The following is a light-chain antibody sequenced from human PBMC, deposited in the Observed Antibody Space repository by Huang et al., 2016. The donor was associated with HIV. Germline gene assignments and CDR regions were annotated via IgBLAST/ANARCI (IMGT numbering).Light chain of an antibody. Sequence: ERVMTQSPATLSVAPGETVTLSCRASHSVSSNLAWYQQQPGQAPRLLIHGASTRATGIPARFSGSGSGTEFTRAISSLQSEDSGVYFCQQYDNWPLTFGQGTRLEIK. CDR1: HSVSSN. CDR2: GAS. J-gene: IGKJ5*01. CDR3: QQYDNWPLT. V-gene: IGKV3-15*01.